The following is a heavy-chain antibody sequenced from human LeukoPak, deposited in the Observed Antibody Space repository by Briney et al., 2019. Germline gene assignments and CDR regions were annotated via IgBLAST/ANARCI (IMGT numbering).Heavy chain of an antibody. V-gene: IGHV4-39*01. CDR3: GRHDSKPPARGLGMDV. D-gene: IGHD3-22*01. CDR2: IYYSGTT. J-gene: IGHJ6*02. CDR1: GGSINNTDYY. Sequence: SGTLSLTCTVSGGSINNTDYYWGWIRQPPGKGLEWIGSIYYSGTTYYKPSLKSRVTISVDTSKNQFSLRLSSVTVADTAVYYWGRHDSKPPARGLGMDVGGQGTTFTVSS.